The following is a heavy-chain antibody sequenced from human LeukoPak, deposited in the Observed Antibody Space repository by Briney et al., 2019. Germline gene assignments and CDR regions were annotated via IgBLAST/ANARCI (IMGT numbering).Heavy chain of an antibody. CDR3: ARDSLLPYSSSSLYYYYGMAV. CDR2: IKQDGSEK. Sequence: GGSLRLSCAASGFTFSSYWMSWVRQAPGKGLEWVANIKQDGSEKYYVDSVKGRFTISRDNAKNSLYLQMNSLRAEDTAVYYCARDSLLPYSSSSLYYYYGMAVWGQGTTVTVSS. CDR1: GFTFSSYW. D-gene: IGHD6-6*01. J-gene: IGHJ6*02. V-gene: IGHV3-7*03.